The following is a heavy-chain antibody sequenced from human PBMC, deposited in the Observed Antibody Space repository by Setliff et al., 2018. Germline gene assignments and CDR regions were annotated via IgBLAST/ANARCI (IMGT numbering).Heavy chain of an antibody. J-gene: IGHJ4*02. Sequence: PSETLSLTCTVSGDSISGDYWSWIRQPPGKPLEWIGYFYHSASTNYNPSLKGRVTISGDRSKNQFSLELSSVTAADTAVYYCARGNSRSSVWYVVPHFDYWGQGTLVTVSS. CDR2: FYHSAST. CDR3: ARGNSRSSVWYVVPHFDY. CDR1: GDSISGDY. D-gene: IGHD6-19*01. V-gene: IGHV4-59*12.